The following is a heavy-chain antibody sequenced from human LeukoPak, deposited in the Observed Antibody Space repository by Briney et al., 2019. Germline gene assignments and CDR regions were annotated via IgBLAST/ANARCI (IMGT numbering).Heavy chain of an antibody. J-gene: IGHJ4*02. CDR1: GFTFSSYA. D-gene: IGHD6-19*01. CDR3: AKTTTGYSSGRYPGWPVDY. V-gene: IGHV3-23*01. Sequence: GGSLRLSCAASGFTFSSYAMYWVRQAPGKGLEWVSGISGSGGSTYYADSVKGRFTISRDNSKNTVYLQMNSLRAEDTPVYYCAKTTTGYSSGRYPGWPVDYWGQGTLVTVSS. CDR2: ISGSGGST.